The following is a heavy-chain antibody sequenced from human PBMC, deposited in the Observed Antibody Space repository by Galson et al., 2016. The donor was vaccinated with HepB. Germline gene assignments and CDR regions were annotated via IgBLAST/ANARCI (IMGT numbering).Heavy chain of an antibody. CDR1: GGTFSSYA. CDR3: AGATRTYYDFWSGYLGYYYGMDV. Sequence: SVKVSCKASGGTFSSYAISWVRQAPGQGLEWMGRIIPILGIANYAQKFQGRVTIIADKSTSTAYMELSSLRSEDTAVYYFAGATRTYYDFWSGYLGYYYGMDVWGQGTTVTISS. CDR2: IIPILGIA. V-gene: IGHV1-69*04. J-gene: IGHJ6*02. D-gene: IGHD3-3*01.